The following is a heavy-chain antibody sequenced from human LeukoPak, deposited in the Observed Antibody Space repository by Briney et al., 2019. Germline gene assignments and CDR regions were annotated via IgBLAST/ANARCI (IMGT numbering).Heavy chain of an antibody. V-gene: IGHV1-69*13. CDR3: ARDLMDSYAPGWFDP. CDR1: GGTFRSYA. D-gene: IGHD5-18*01. CDR2: IIPIFGTA. Sequence: SVKVSCKASGGTFRSYAISWVRQAPGEGLECLGGIIPIFGTANYAQKFQGRVTITADESTSTAYMELSSLRSEGTAVYYCARDLMDSYAPGWFDPWGQGTLVTVSS. J-gene: IGHJ5*02.